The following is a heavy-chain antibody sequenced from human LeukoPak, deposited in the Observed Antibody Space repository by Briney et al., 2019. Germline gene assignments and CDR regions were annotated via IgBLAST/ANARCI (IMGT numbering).Heavy chain of an antibody. V-gene: IGHV3-11*01. CDR2: ISISGTTI. J-gene: IGHJ4*02. D-gene: IGHD5-24*01. CDR1: GFAFTDYY. CDR3: ARHGDGYNNDY. Sequence: PGVSLRLSCAASGFAFTDYYMSWIRQAPGKGLDWVSYISISGTTINYADSVKGRFTFSRDNAKNSLYLQMNSLRAEDTAVYYCARHGDGYNNDYWGQGTLVTVSS.